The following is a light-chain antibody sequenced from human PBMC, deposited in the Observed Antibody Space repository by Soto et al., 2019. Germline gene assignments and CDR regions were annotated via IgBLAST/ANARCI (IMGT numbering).Light chain of an antibody. Sequence: ATLPGGANRSVTSNYFAWYQQKPGQAPRLLIHGASRRATGIPDRFICSGPGTDFTLTISKQEPKHVALYYMQHSVKPLGTIAQGTKVDIK. V-gene: IGKV3-20*01. CDR2: GAS. CDR1: RSVTSNY. J-gene: IGKJ1*01. CDR3: QHSVKPLGT.